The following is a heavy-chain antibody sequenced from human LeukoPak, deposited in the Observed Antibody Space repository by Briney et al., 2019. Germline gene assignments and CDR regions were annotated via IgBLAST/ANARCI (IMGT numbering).Heavy chain of an antibody. V-gene: IGHV3-21*01. D-gene: IGHD4-17*01. CDR3: ARGGNGDPPNYYYYGMDV. Sequence: GGSLTLSCAASGFTFSSYSMNWIRQAPGKGLEWVSSISSSSSYIYYADSVKGRFTISRDNDKNSLYLQMNSLRAEDTAVYYCARGGNGDPPNYYYYGMDVWGQGTTVTVSS. CDR2: ISSSSSYI. CDR1: GFTFSSYS. J-gene: IGHJ6*02.